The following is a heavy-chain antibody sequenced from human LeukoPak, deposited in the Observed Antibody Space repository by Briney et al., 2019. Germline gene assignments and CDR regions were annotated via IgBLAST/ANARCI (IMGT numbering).Heavy chain of an antibody. D-gene: IGHD2-2*01. Sequence: PGGSLRLSCAASGFTFSSYGMHWVRQAPGKGPEGVAFIRYDGSNKYYADSVKGRFTISRDNSKNTLYLQMNSLRAEDTAVYYCAKDLRGYCSSTSCSAFDYWGQGTLVTVSS. CDR2: IRYDGSNK. J-gene: IGHJ4*02. CDR1: GFTFSSYG. V-gene: IGHV3-30*02. CDR3: AKDLRGYCSSTSCSAFDY.